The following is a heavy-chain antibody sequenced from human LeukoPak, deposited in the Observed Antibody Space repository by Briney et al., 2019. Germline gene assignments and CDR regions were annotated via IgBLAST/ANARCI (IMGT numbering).Heavy chain of an antibody. V-gene: IGHV3-7*01. D-gene: IGHD4-11*01. CDR2: MNEDGSEK. Sequence: GGSLKLSCAASGFGFSNYWMSWVRQAPGKGLEWVANMNEDGSEKNYVDSVKGRFTISRDNAQDSLYLQMNSLRAEDTAVYYCARDRGYSNFDYWGQGTLLTVSS. CDR3: ARDRGYSNFDY. CDR1: GFGFSNYW. J-gene: IGHJ4*02.